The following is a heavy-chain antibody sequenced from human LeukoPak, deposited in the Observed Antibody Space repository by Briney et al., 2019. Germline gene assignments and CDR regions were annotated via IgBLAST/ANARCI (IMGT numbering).Heavy chain of an antibody. D-gene: IGHD6-19*01. V-gene: IGHV2-5*01. Sequence: SGPTLVNPTQTLTLTFTFSGFSLSTRGVGVGWIRQPPVKALEWLALIYWNDDKRYSPSLKSRLTITKDTSKNQVVLTMTNMDPVDTATYYCAHRRLAVAGRPLNLFDPWGQGTLVTVSS. CDR3: AHRRLAVAGRPLNLFDP. J-gene: IGHJ5*02. CDR2: IYWNDDK. CDR1: GFSLSTRGVG.